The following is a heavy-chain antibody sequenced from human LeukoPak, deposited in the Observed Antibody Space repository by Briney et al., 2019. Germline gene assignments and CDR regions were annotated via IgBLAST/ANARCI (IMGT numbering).Heavy chain of an antibody. V-gene: IGHV4-59*01. D-gene: IGHD2-2*01. CDR3: ARVYQSAEYYFDY. Sequence: PSETLSLTCTVSGGSTDSYYWSWFRHPPVKGLAWIGYIYYTGSTEYHPSLKSRVTISLDTSKNQFSLKLTSVTAADTAVYYCARVYQSAEYYFDYWGQGNLVSVSS. J-gene: IGHJ4*02. CDR2: IYYTGST. CDR1: GGSTDSYY.